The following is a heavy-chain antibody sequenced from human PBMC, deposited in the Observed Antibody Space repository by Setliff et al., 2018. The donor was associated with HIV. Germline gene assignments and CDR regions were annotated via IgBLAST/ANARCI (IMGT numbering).Heavy chain of an antibody. D-gene: IGHD2-15*01. J-gene: IGHJ5*02. Sequence: SVKVSCKASGGTFSSYVISWVRQAPGQGPEWMGGIIPMYGVTNYAQKFQGRVTITTYESTSTAYMELSSLRSEDTAVYYCALPYCSGGKCWSSASLPPAGWFDPWGKGTLVTVSS. CDR2: IIPMYGVT. CDR3: ALPYCSGGKCWSSASLPPAGWFDP. CDR1: GGTFSSYV. V-gene: IGHV1-69*05.